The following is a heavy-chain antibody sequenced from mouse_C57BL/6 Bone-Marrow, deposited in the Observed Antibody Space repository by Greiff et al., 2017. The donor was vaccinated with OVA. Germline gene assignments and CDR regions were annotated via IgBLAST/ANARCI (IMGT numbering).Heavy chain of an antibody. CDR1: GYSITSGYY. J-gene: IGHJ4*01. CDR3: AVYYGSSPYAMDY. D-gene: IGHD1-1*01. Sequence: EVQRVESGPGLVKPSQSLSLTCSVTGYSITSGYYWNWIRQFPGNKLEWMGYISYDGSNNYNPSLKNRISITRDTSKNQFFLKLNSVTTEDTATYYCAVYYGSSPYAMDYWGQGTSVTVSS. CDR2: ISYDGSN. V-gene: IGHV3-6*01.